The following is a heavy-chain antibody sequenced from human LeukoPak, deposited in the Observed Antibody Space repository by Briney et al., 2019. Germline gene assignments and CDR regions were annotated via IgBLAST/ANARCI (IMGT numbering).Heavy chain of an antibody. D-gene: IGHD1-26*01. CDR1: GFNLSVHY. J-gene: IGHJ5*02. V-gene: IGHV3-72*01. CDR2: TRTKANSYTT. CDR3: ARVSGSYSDQ. Sequence: PGWSLRLPYGPSGFNLSVHYVDGPAQPPGKGREWVGRTRTKANSYTTEYAASVKDRFTISRNDSKNSLYLQMYSLKAEDTAVYYCARVSGSYSDQWGQGTQVTVSS.